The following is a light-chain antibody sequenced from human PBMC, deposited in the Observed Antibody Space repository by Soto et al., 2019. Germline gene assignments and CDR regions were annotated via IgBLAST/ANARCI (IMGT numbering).Light chain of an antibody. CDR2: RAS. Sequence: DIQMTQSPSTLSASVGDRVTITCRASENVNKFLAWYQEKAGKAPKLLIYRASNLESGVPSRFSGSGSGTEFTLTIDSLQPDDFATYYGQQYNLYSFTFGPGTKVDIE. J-gene: IGKJ3*01. V-gene: IGKV1-5*03. CDR1: ENVNKF. CDR3: QQYNLYSFT.